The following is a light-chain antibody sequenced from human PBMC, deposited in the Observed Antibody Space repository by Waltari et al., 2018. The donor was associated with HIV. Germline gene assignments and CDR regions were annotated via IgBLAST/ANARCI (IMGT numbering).Light chain of an antibody. Sequence: EILMTQSPATLSVSPGERPTLSCRTSQSVSNNLAWYQQRPGQAPRNLIYGASTRATGIPARFSGSGSGTEFTLTISSLESEDFAVYYCQQYNNWPPLTFGGGTKVEIK. CDR2: GAS. CDR1: QSVSNN. V-gene: IGKV3D-15*01. CDR3: QQYNNWPPLT. J-gene: IGKJ4*01.